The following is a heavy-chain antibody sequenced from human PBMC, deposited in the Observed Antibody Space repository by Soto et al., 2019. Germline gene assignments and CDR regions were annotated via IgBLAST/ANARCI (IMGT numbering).Heavy chain of an antibody. CDR3: ARSRDGYNLNPIDQ. V-gene: IGHV4-59*01. J-gene: IGHJ4*02. Sequence: QVQLQVSGPGLVKPSATLSLSCTVSTGSTNSFYWSWIRQPPGKGLQWLGYFFYTRSTNHNPSLKSRVTISLDMSSNQFSLRLSSVTAADTAMYYCARSRDGYNLNPIDQWGQGLLVTVSS. CDR2: FFYTRST. CDR1: TGSTNSFY. D-gene: IGHD5-12*01.